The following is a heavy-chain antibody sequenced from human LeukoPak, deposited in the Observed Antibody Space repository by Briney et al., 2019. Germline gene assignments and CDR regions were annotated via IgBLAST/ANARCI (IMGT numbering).Heavy chain of an antibody. CDR1: GYSISSGYY. V-gene: IGHV4-38-2*02. J-gene: IGHJ4*02. CDR2: IYHSGST. D-gene: IGHD6-6*01. CDR3: ARIEYSSSSSHY. Sequence: SEPLSLTCTVSGYSISSGYYWGWIRQPPGKGLEWIGSIYHSGSTYYNPSLKSRVTISVDTSKNQFSLKLSSVTAADTAVYYCARIEYSSSSSHYWGQGTLVTVSS.